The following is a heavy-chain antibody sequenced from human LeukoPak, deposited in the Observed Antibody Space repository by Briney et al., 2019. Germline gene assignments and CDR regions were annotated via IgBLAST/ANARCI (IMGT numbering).Heavy chain of an antibody. CDR2: IDTNNRSR. CDR1: GYTFTSCA. V-gene: IGHV7-4-1*02. D-gene: IGHD6-19*01. Sequence: GASVKVSFKASGYTFTSCAMYWVGQAPRHGREWVEWIDTNNRSRTYAYSFAGRFVFSLDTYVSTAYLQISSLEAEDTAVYYCEREDAYWTYPNPGYSSGWYETFTWYKERWFDPWGQGTLVTVSS. CDR3: EREDAYWTYPNPGYSSGWYETFTWYKERWFDP. J-gene: IGHJ5*02.